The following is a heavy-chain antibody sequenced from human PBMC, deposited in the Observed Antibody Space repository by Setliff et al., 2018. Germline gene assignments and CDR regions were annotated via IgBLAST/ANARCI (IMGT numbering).Heavy chain of an antibody. CDR3: ARGGSPYYFDY. CDR2: IRPDGSET. J-gene: IGHJ4*02. D-gene: IGHD3-16*01. Sequence: QAGGSLRLSCAASGFTFGSFYMTWVRQAPGKGLEWVANIRPDGSETGSVDSVKGRFTISRDNAKNSLYMQMNSLRAEDTAVYYCARGGSPYYFDYWGQGTLVTVSS. V-gene: IGHV3-7*01. CDR1: GFTFGSFY.